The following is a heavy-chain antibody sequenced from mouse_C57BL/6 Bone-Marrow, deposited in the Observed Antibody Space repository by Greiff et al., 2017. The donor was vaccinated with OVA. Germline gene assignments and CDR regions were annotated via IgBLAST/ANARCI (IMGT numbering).Heavy chain of an antibody. D-gene: IGHD1-1*01. J-gene: IGHJ1*03. V-gene: IGHV1-4*01. CDR2: INPSSGYT. CDR3: ARSGSSRGNFDV. Sequence: VQLQQSGAELARPGASVKMSCKASGYTFTSYTMHWVKQRPGQGLEWIGYINPSSGYTKYNQKFKDKATLTADKSSSTAYMQLSSLTSEDSAVYYCARSGSSRGNFDVWGTGTTVTVSS. CDR1: GYTFTSYT.